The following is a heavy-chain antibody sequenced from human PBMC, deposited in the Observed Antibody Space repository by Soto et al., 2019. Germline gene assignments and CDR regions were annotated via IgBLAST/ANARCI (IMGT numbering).Heavy chain of an antibody. CDR1: RGSITSSGYY. D-gene: IGHD2-2*01. V-gene: IGHV4-31*03. CDR3: ARDWVVVVPAAISYYYYGMDV. Sequence: SETLSLTCSVSRGSITSSGYYWSWIRQHPGKGLEWIGDIYNSGSTHYNPSLKSRVTMSVDTSKNQFSLKLSSVTAADTAVYYCARDWVVVVPAAISYYYYGMDVWGQGTTVTVSS. J-gene: IGHJ6*02. CDR2: IYNSGST.